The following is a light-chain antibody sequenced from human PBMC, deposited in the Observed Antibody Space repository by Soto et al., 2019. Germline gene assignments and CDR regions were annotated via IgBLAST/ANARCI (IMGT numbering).Light chain of an antibody. J-gene: IGKJ4*01. CDR3: QKYNSALT. CDR1: QGISNY. CDR2: AAS. V-gene: IGKV1-27*01. Sequence: DIQMTQSPSSLSASVGDRVTITCRASQGISNYLAWYQQKPGKVPKLLIYAASTLQSGVPSRFSGSGSGTDFTFTISSLQPEDVATYYCQKYNSALTFGGGTKVEIK.